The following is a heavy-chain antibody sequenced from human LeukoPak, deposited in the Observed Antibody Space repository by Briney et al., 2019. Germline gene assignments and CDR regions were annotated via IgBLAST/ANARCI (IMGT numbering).Heavy chain of an antibody. CDR1: GFTFSHFW. CDR3: AREDGYCSGGNCYSYFDS. Sequence: GGSLRLSCAASGFTFSHFWMSWVRQAPGKGLEWVAYIKKTGSETYYMDSVKGRFAITRDNTRNSLFPQMYSLRAEDTAVYFCAREDGYCSGGNCYSYFDSWGQGTLVTVSS. D-gene: IGHD2-15*01. J-gene: IGHJ4*02. CDR2: IKKTGSET. V-gene: IGHV3-7*01.